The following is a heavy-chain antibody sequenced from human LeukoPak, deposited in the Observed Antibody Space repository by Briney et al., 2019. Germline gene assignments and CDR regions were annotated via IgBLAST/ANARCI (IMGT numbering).Heavy chain of an antibody. J-gene: IGHJ4*02. CDR3: ARHSYVWGSYRYLSVDY. Sequence: PGGSLRLSCAASGFTFSSYAMHWVRQAPGKGLEWVAVISYDGSNKYYADSVKGRFTISRDNSKNTLYLQMNSLRADDTAVYYCARHSYVWGSYRYLSVDYWGQGTLVTVSS. D-gene: IGHD3-16*02. V-gene: IGHV3-30-3*01. CDR2: ISYDGSNK. CDR1: GFTFSSYA.